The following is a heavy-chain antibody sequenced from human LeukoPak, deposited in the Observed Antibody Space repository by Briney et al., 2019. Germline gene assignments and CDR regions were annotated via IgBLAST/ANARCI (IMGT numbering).Heavy chain of an antibody. D-gene: IGHD3-10*01. J-gene: IGHJ4*02. V-gene: IGHV4-39*07. CDR2: IYYSGST. CDR3: ARTRIGSLWFGELFDY. CDR1: GGSISSSSYY. Sequence: SETLSLTCTVSGGSISSSSYYWGWIRQPPGTGLEWIGSIYYSGSTYYNPSLKSRVTISVDKSKNQFSLKLSSVTAADTAVYYCARTRIGSLWFGELFDYWGQGTLVTVSS.